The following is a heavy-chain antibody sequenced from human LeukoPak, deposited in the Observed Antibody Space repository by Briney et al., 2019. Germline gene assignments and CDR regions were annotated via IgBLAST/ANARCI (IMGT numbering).Heavy chain of an antibody. CDR2: ISSSGSTI. CDR3: ARGPRIYGSGSYYYYYYMDV. D-gene: IGHD3-10*01. J-gene: IGHJ6*03. CDR1: GFTFSDYY. Sequence: GGSLRLSCAASGFTFSDYYMSWIRQAPGKGLEWVSYISSSGSTIYYADSVKGRFTISRDNAKNSLYLQMNSLRAEDTAVYYCARGPRIYGSGSYYYYYYMDVWGKGTTVTVSS. V-gene: IGHV3-11*04.